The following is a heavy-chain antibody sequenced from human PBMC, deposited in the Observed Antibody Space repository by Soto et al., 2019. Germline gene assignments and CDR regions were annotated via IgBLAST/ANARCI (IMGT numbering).Heavy chain of an antibody. CDR1: GGSFSGYY. CDR2: INHSGST. CDR3: ARSILSSGWYGGFAFDI. D-gene: IGHD6-19*01. Sequence: SETLSLTCAVYGGSFSGYYWSWIRQPPGKGLEWIGEINHSGSTNYNPSLKSRVTISVDTSKNQFSLKLSSVTAADTAVYYCARSILSSGWYGGFAFDIWGQGTMVTVSS. V-gene: IGHV4-34*01. J-gene: IGHJ3*02.